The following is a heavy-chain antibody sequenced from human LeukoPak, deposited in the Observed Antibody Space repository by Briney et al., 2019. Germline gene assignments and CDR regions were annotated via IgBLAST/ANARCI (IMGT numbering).Heavy chain of an antibody. CDR2: ISGSGGST. J-gene: IGHJ4*02. V-gene: IGHV3-23*01. CDR3: ATKVVVSFLETWGIDY. CDR1: GFTFSSYA. D-gene: IGHD3-22*01. Sequence: PGGSLRLSCAASGFTFSSYAMSWVRQAPGKGLEWVSAISGSGGSTYYADSVKGRFTISRDNSKNTLYLQMNSLGAEDTAVYYCATKVVVSFLETWGIDYWGQGTLVTVSS.